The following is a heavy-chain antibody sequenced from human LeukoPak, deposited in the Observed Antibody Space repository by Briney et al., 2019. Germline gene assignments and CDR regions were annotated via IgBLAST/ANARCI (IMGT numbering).Heavy chain of an antibody. CDR1: GGSFSGYY. D-gene: IGHD2/OR15-2a*01. V-gene: IGHV4-34*01. J-gene: IGHJ6*02. CDR2: VNHSGST. CDR3: ARPSKGHYYYGMDV. Sequence: PSETLSLTCAVYGGSFSGYYWSWIRQPPGKGLEWIGEVNHSGSTNYNPSLKSRVTISVDTSKNHLSLKLSSVTAADTAVYYCARPSKGHYYYGMDVWGQGTTVTVSS.